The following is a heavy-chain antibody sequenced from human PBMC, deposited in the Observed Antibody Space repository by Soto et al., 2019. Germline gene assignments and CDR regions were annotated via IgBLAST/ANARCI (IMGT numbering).Heavy chain of an antibody. CDR1: GYTFTSYY. J-gene: IGHJ6*02. CDR2: INPSGGST. CDR3: ARARQQLVRSSPLHPITQNYYYGMDV. D-gene: IGHD6-13*01. V-gene: IGHV1-46*01. Sequence: QVQLVQSGAEVKKPGASVKVSCKASGYTFTSYYMHWVRQAPGQGLEWMGIINPSGGSTSYAQKFQGRVTMTRDTSTSTVYMELSSLRSEDTAVYYCARARQQLVRSSPLHPITQNYYYGMDVWGQGTTVTVSS.